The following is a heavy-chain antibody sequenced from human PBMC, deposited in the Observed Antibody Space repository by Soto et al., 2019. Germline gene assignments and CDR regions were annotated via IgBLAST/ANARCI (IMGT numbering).Heavy chain of an antibody. D-gene: IGHD3-16*01. CDR3: PRDVRGSYFDY. CDR2: IYYSGST. Sequence: SETLSLTCTVSGGSISSGDYYWSWIRQPPGKGLEWIGYIYYSGSTYYNPSLKSRVTISVDTSKNQFSLKLSSVTAADTAVYYCPRDVRGSYFDYWGQGTLVTVSS. V-gene: IGHV4-30-4*01. CDR1: GGSISSGDYY. J-gene: IGHJ4*02.